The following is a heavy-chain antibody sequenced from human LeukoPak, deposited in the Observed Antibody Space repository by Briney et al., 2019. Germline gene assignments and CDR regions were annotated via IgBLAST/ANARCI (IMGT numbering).Heavy chain of an antibody. J-gene: IGHJ4*02. CDR1: GATISNYF. V-gene: IGHV3-33*01. Sequence: PGMSLRLSCVTSGATISNYFLHWVRQAPGKGLEWVAVIWSDGSKEYYVDSVKGRFTISRDNAKNSLYLQMNSLRAEDTAVYYCARGYGTVDYWGQGILVTVSS. CDR3: ARGYGTVDY. D-gene: IGHD4-17*01. CDR2: IWSDGSKE.